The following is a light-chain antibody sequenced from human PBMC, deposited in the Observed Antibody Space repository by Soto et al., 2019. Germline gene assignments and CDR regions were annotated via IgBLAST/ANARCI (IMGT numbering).Light chain of an antibody. V-gene: IGKV1-12*01. CDR1: QGLGTG. CDR3: QRTNSFPYT. Sequence: DIQMTQSPSSVSASVGDRVTITCRASQGLGTGLAWYPQKPGKAPKVLIYAASSLQRGVPSRFSGSGSGTDFTLTISSLQPDDFATYYCQRTNSFPYTFGQGTKLEIK. J-gene: IGKJ2*01. CDR2: AAS.